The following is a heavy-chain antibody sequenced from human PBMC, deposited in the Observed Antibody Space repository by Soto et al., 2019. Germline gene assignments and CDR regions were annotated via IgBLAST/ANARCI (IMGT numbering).Heavy chain of an antibody. CDR1: GLNFPTFW. D-gene: IGHD3-3*01. CDR2: IYPDDSDT. V-gene: IGHV5-51*01. Sequence: GESLKISCKHSGLNFPTFWIAWVRQMPGKGLEWMGTIYPDDSDTRYSPSFQGQVTISADKSIQTAYLQWGSLRASAAALFSCAGGKSSSPRGVLDVWARGTRLTFSS. J-gene: IGHJ4*02. CDR3: AGGKSSSPRGVLDV.